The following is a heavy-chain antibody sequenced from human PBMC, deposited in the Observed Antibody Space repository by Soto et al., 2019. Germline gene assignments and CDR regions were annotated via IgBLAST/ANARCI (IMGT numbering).Heavy chain of an antibody. CDR2: ISGDGSST. Sequence: EVQLVESGGGLVQPGGSLRLSCATSGFTFTNYWTHWVRQAPGEGLVWVSRISGDGSSTNYADSVKGRFTISRDNAKTSLYLQMNSLRADDTAVYYCARGAGGAYYLDYWGQGTLVTVSS. V-gene: IGHV3-74*01. J-gene: IGHJ4*02. CDR3: ARGAGGAYYLDY. D-gene: IGHD3-10*01. CDR1: GFTFTNYW.